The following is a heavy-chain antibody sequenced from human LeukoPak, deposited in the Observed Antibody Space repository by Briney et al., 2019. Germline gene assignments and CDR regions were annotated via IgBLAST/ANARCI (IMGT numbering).Heavy chain of an antibody. CDR2: ISYDGSNK. Sequence: QPGRSLRLSCAASGFTFSSYGMHWVRQAPGKGLEWVAVISYDGSNKYYADSVKGRFTVSRDNSKNTLYLQMNSLRAEDTAVYYCARDLGPWELLNYWGQGTLVTVSS. V-gene: IGHV3-30*03. CDR3: ARDLGPWELLNY. J-gene: IGHJ4*02. CDR1: GFTFSSYG. D-gene: IGHD1-26*01.